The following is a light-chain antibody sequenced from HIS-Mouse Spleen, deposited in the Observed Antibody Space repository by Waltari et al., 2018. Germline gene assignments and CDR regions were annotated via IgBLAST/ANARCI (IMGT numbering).Light chain of an antibody. V-gene: IGLV1-44*01. CDR3: CSYAGSYPVV. CDR1: SSNIGSNT. CDR2: SNN. J-gene: IGLJ2*01. Sequence: QSVLTQPPSASGTPGQRVTISCSGSSSNIGSNTVNWYQQLPGTAPKLLIYSNNQRPSGVPDRFSGSKSGNTASLTISGLQAEDEADYYCCSYAGSYPVVFGGGTKLTVL.